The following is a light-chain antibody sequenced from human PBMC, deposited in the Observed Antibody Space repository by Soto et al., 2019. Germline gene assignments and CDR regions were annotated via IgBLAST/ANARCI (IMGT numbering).Light chain of an antibody. Sequence: QAVVTQPASVSGSPGQSITISCTGTSSDVGGYNYVSWYQQHPGKAPKLMIYDVSNRPSGVSNRFSGSKSGNTASLTISGLQAEDEADYYCSSYTRSSTRVVLGGGTKRTVL. CDR1: SSDVGGYNY. CDR3: SSYTRSSTRVV. V-gene: IGLV2-14*01. J-gene: IGLJ2*01. CDR2: DVS.